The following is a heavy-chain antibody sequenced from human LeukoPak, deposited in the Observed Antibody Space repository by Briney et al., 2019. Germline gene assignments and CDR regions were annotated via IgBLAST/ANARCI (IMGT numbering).Heavy chain of an antibody. D-gene: IGHD5-18*01. Sequence: GGSLRLSCAASGFTFSSYAMHWVRQAPGKGLEWVAVISYDGSNKYYADSVKGRFTISRDNSKNTLYLQMNSLRAEDTAVYYCARDGEYSYGYYYYYMDVWGKGTTVTVSS. J-gene: IGHJ6*03. CDR1: GFTFSSYA. CDR3: ARDGEYSYGYYYYYMDV. CDR2: ISYDGSNK. V-gene: IGHV3-30*01.